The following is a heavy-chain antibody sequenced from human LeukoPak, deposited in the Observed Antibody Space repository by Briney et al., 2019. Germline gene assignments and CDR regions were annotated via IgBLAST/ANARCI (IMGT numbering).Heavy chain of an antibody. Sequence: PSETLSLTRAVYGGSFSGYYWSWIRQPPGKGLEWIGEINHSGSTNYNPSLKSRVTISVDTSKKQFSLNLSSVTAADTAVYYCARGPIVVVPAAISCYMDVWGKGTTVTVSS. V-gene: IGHV4-34*01. D-gene: IGHD2-2*01. CDR2: INHSGST. CDR3: ARGPIVVVPAAISCYMDV. CDR1: GGSFSGYY. J-gene: IGHJ6*03.